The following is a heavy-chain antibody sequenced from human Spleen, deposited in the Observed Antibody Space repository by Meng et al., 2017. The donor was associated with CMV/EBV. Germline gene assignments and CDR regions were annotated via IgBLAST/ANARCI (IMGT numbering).Heavy chain of an antibody. CDR2: ISGNGGST. Sequence: GESLKISCATSEITSSTSAMSWVRQAPGMGLEWISAISGNGGSTYYADSVKGRFTISRDNSKVYLQMSSLRAEDTAVYYCAKDHRPYSSSRLVFDYWGQGTLVTVSS. D-gene: IGHD6-13*01. J-gene: IGHJ4*02. V-gene: IGHV3-23*01. CDR1: EITSSTSA. CDR3: AKDHRPYSSSRLVFDY.